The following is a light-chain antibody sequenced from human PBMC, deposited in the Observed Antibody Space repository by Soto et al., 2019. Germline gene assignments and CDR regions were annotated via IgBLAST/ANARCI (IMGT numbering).Light chain of an antibody. Sequence: DIQMTQSPSSVSASVGDIVTITCRASQAISSWLAWYQHKPGKAPKLLIYAASSLQSGVPSRFSGSGSETEFTLTITSLQPEDSATYYCQQRNSYPRTFGQGTKVDIK. CDR1: QAISSW. J-gene: IGKJ2*01. CDR2: AAS. CDR3: QQRNSYPRT. V-gene: IGKV1D-12*01.